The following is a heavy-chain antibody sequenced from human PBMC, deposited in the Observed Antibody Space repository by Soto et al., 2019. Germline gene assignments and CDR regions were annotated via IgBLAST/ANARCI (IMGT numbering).Heavy chain of an antibody. CDR2: IYYSGST. J-gene: IGHJ5*02. CDR1: GGSISSYD. V-gene: IGHV4-59*08. CDR3: ARHAWFGEFYWFDP. D-gene: IGHD3-10*01. Sequence: PSETLSLTCSVSGGSISSYDWSWIRQPPGKGLEWIGYIYYSGSTNYNPSLKSRVTISVDTSKNQFSLKLSSVTAADTAVYYCARHAWFGEFYWFDPWGQGTLVTVSS.